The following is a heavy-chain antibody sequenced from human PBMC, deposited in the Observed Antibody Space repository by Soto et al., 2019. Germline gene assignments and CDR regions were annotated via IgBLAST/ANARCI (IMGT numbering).Heavy chain of an antibody. V-gene: IGHV3-30-3*01. D-gene: IGHD2-15*01. J-gene: IGHJ2*01. CDR2: ISYDGTSK. Sequence: KVLEWVSVISYDGTSKYYVDSVKGRFTISRDNSKNTLYLQINSLRPEDTAVYYFFFQAEDGIRDTVPVSAFLLNRSSDL. CDR3: FFQAEDGIRDTVPVSAFLLNRSSDL.